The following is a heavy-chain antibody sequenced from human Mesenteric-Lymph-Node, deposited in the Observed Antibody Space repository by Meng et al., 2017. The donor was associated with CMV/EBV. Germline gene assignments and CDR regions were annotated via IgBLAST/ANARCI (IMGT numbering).Heavy chain of an antibody. CDR1: GFTFGDYA. Sequence: GESLKISCTASGFTFGDYAMSWVRQAPGKGLEWVGFIRSKAYGGTTGYAASVKGRFTISRDDSKSIAYLQMNSLKTEDTAVYYCTRDLVGSITTENYYFDYWGQGTLVTVSS. CDR3: TRDLVGSITTENYYFDY. D-gene: IGHD3-3*01. V-gene: IGHV3-49*04. CDR2: IRSKAYGGTT. J-gene: IGHJ4*02.